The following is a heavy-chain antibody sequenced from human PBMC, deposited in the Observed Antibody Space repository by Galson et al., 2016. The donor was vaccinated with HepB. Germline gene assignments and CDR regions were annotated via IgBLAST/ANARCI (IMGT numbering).Heavy chain of an antibody. J-gene: IGHJ4*02. CDR1: GASITSSYW. Sequence: ETLSLTCAVSGASITSSYWWSWVRQPPGQGLEWIGQIFHSGRVNYTPSLASRVTISIDTSKNHFSLRLTSVTDADTALYYCARQYWGGPSDYWGQGTLVIVSS. CDR2: IFHSGRV. V-gene: IGHV4-4*02. D-gene: IGHD2/OR15-2a*01. CDR3: ARQYWGGPSDY.